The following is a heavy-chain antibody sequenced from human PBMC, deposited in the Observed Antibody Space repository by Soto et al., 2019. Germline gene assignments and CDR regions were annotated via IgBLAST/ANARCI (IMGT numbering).Heavy chain of an antibody. CDR1: GFTFSSYA. Sequence: VQLVESGGGLVQPGGSLRLSCAASGFTFSSYAMHWVRQAPGKGLEYVSAISSNGGSTYYANSVKGRFTISRDNSKNTLYLQMGSLRAEDMAVYYCARVMTNHDAFDIWGQGTMVTVSS. V-gene: IGHV3-64*01. J-gene: IGHJ3*02. CDR2: ISSNGGST. CDR3: ARVMTNHDAFDI.